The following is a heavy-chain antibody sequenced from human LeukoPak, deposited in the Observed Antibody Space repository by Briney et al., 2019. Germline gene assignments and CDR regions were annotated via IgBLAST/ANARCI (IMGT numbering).Heavy chain of an antibody. Sequence: SETLSLTCTLSGGSISSYYWSWIRQPPGKGLEWIGYIYYSGSTNYNPSLKSRVTISVDTSKNQFSLTLSSVTAADTAVYYCAARRLYYFDYWGQGTLVTVSS. J-gene: IGHJ4*02. V-gene: IGHV4-59*03. CDR1: GGSISSYY. CDR3: AARRLYYFDY. CDR2: IYYSGST. D-gene: IGHD2/OR15-2a*01.